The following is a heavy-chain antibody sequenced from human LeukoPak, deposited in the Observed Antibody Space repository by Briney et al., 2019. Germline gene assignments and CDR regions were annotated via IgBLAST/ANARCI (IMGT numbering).Heavy chain of an antibody. J-gene: IGHJ5*02. Sequence: PSASLSLTCSLYAGSVISYCWSSIRQHPGNGLEWTIYIYFGVNTNYNPSIKSRVTISLDTPTKQFSLKLSSVTAADTAVYYCARGSLSVRGGYDFVSWGQGTLVTVSS. CDR3: ARGSLSVRGGYDFVS. CDR1: AGSVISYC. D-gene: IGHD3/OR15-3a*01. CDR2: IYFGVNT. V-gene: IGHV4-59*02.